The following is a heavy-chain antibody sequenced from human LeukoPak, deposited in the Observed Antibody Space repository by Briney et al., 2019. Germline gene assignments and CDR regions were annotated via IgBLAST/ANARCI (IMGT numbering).Heavy chain of an antibody. D-gene: IGHD6-13*01. J-gene: IGHJ3*02. CDR3: AIYTALAAAAQALDAFDI. CDR2: IIPIFGTA. Sequence: VASVKVSCKASGGTFSSYAISWVRQAPGQGLEWMGGIIPIFGTANYAQKFQGRVTFTTDESTSTAYMELSSLRSEDTAVYYCAIYTALAAAAQALDAFDIWGQGTMVTVSS. CDR1: GGTFSSYA. V-gene: IGHV1-69*05.